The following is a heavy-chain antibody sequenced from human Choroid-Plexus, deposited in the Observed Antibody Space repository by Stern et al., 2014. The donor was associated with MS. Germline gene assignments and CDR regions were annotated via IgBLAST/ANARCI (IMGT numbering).Heavy chain of an antibody. CDR3: AKDRQYLTYFFDH. CDR1: GFTFGSCA. V-gene: IGHV3-30*18. Sequence: VQLLESGGGVVQPGRPLRLSCVASGFTFGSCAMHWVRLAPGKGLEWVAGVSYDGSNKYYADSVKGRFTISRDNSQNTLYMQMSSLRPEDTAVYYCAKDRQYLTYFFDHWGQGSLVTVSS. J-gene: IGHJ5*02. D-gene: IGHD2/OR15-2a*01. CDR2: VSYDGSNK.